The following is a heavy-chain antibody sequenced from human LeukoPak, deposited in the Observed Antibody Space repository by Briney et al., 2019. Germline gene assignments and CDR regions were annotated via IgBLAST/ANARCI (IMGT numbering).Heavy chain of an antibody. Sequence: ASVKVSCKASGYTFTGYYMHWVRQAPGQGLERMGWINPNSGGTNYAQKFQGRVTMTRDTSISTAYMELSRLRSDDTAVYYCARSRRRYSSSYLFDYWGQGTLVTVSS. CDR1: GYTFTGYY. CDR3: ARSRRRYSSSYLFDY. D-gene: IGHD6-13*01. V-gene: IGHV1-2*02. J-gene: IGHJ4*02. CDR2: INPNSGGT.